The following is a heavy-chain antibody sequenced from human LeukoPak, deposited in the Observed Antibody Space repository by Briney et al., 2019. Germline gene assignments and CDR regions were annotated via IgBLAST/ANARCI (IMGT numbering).Heavy chain of an antibody. CDR2: IYYSGST. CDR1: GFTFNSYE. V-gene: IGHV4-59*01. D-gene: IGHD1-26*01. J-gene: IGHJ3*02. CDR3: AREQSYRAFDI. Sequence: GSLRLSCAASGFTFNSYEMIWVRQPPGKGLEWIGYIYYSGSTNYNPSLKSRVTISVDTSKNQFSLKLSSVTAADTAVYYCAREQSYRAFDIWGQGTMVTVSS.